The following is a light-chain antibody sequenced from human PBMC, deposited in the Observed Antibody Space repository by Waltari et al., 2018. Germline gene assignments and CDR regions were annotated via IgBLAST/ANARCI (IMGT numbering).Light chain of an antibody. J-gene: IGKJ3*01. CDR1: QTIRSD. CDR3: QQYDHWPPA. V-gene: IGKV3-15*01. Sequence: ETVMTQLPATLSVSPGERVILSCRASQTIRSDLAWYQQKPGQSPRLLIYGASTRATAIPARFSGSGSGTEFTLTISSLQSEDFAFYYCQQYDHWPPAFGPGTKVDVK. CDR2: GAS.